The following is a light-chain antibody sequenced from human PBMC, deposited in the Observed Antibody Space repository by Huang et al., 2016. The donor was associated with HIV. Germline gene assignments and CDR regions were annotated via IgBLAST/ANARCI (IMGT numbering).Light chain of an antibody. CDR3: QQYGSSLYT. V-gene: IGKV3-20*01. Sequence: EIVLTQSPGTLSLSPGERATLSCRASQSVSSSYLAWYQQKPGQAPRLLIYGASSRATGIQDRFSGSGSGTDFTLTFSRLEPEDFAVYYCQQYGSSLYTFGQGTKLEIK. J-gene: IGKJ2*01. CDR2: GAS. CDR1: QSVSSSY.